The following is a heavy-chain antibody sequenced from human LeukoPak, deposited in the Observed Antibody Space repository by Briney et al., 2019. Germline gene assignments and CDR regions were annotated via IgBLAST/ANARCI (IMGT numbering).Heavy chain of an antibody. CDR3: ARDRPTYSSAYFDY. D-gene: IGHD3-22*01. CDR1: GDSFNRGGYY. V-gene: IGHV4-30-2*01. J-gene: IGHJ4*02. Sequence: SQTLSLTCTVSGDSFNRGGYYWSWIRQPPGKGLEWIGQIYNSGSAFYNPSLRSRVTMPVDRSKNQFSLQLTSVTAADTAVYYCARDRPTYSSAYFDYWGQGILVTVSS. CDR2: IYNSGSA.